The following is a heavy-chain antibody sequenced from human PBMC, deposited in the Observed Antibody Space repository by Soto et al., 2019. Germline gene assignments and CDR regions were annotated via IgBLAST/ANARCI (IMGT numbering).Heavy chain of an antibody. D-gene: IGHD2-8*02. Sequence: SVKVSCKASGGTFSIYGFSWVRQAPGQGPEWIGGIIPILTTPSYAQKFHGRVTIVADESTTTVYMELSSLKSEDTAVYYCATSVGIAPTGEDGMDVWGQGTSVTVSS. CDR3: ATSVGIAPTGEDGMDV. CDR2: IIPILTTP. V-gene: IGHV1-69*13. J-gene: IGHJ6*02. CDR1: GGTFSIYG.